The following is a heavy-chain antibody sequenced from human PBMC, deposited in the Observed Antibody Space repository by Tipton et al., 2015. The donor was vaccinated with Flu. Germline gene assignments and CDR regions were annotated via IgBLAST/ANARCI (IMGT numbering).Heavy chain of an antibody. J-gene: IGHJ4*02. CDR1: RLIFSDYD. V-gene: IGHV3-64*02. D-gene: IGHD3-10*01. CDR2: ISTNGGCT. Sequence: SLRLSCTASRLIFSDYDMHWVRQAPGKGLEYVSSISTNGGCTYYADSVKGRFIISRDNSKNTLYLQMGSLRAEDMAVYYCAREGPMVQGIITTTGFDSWGQGTLVTVSS. CDR3: AREGPMVQGIITTTGFDS.